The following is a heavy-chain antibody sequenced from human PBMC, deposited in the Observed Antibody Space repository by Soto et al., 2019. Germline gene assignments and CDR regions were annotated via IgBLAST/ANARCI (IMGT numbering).Heavy chain of an antibody. D-gene: IGHD2-2*01. Sequence: GESLKISCKCSGYSFTSNWIGWVRQMPGKGLEWMGIIYPSDSDTRYSPSFQGQVTISRDNAKNSLYLQMDSLRAEDTAVYYCARAIGYWGQGTLVTVSS. CDR3: ARAIGY. CDR2: IYPSDSDT. CDR1: GYSFTSNW. V-gene: IGHV5-51*01. J-gene: IGHJ4*02.